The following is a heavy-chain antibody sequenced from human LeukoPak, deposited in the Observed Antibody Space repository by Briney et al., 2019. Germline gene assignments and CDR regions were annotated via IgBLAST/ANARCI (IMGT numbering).Heavy chain of an antibody. J-gene: IGHJ5*02. CDR2: IYHSGST. CDR3: ARRKYYYDSSGYSEFDP. CDR1: GGSISSSNW. V-gene: IGHV4-4*02. Sequence: SETLSLTCAVSGGSISSSNWWSWVRQPPGKGLEWIGEIYHSGSTNYNPSLKSRVTISVDKSKNQFSLKLSSVTAADTAVYYCARRKYYYDSSGYSEFDPWGQGTLVTVSS. D-gene: IGHD3-22*01.